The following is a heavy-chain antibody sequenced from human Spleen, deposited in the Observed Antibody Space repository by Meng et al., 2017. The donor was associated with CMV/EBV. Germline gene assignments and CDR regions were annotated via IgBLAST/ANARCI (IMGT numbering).Heavy chain of an antibody. CDR1: GFTFSDYY. CDR2: IRYDGSNK. J-gene: IGHJ6*02. V-gene: IGHV3-30*02. CDR3: AKVLIALPTYYYGMDV. Sequence: GGSLRLSCAASGFTFSDYYMSWIRQAPGKGLEWVAFIRYDGSNKHYADSVKVRFTISRDNSKNTLYLQITSLRAKDTAVYYCAKVLIALPTYYYGMDVWGQGTTVTVSS. D-gene: IGHD6-6*01.